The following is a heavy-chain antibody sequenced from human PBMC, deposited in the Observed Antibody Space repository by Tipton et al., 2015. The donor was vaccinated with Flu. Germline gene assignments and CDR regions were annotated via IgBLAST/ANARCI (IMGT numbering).Heavy chain of an antibody. V-gene: IGHV4-34*01. D-gene: IGHD5-12*01. Sequence: TLSLTCAVYGGSFSGYYWSWIRQPPGKGLEWIGEINHSGSTNYNPSLKSRVTISVDTSKNQFSLKLSSVTAADTAVYYCARVRGYSGYGSYYYYGMDVWGQGPTVTVSS. CDR3: ARVRGYSGYGSYYYYGMDV. CDR1: GGSFSGYY. CDR2: INHSGST. J-gene: IGHJ6*02.